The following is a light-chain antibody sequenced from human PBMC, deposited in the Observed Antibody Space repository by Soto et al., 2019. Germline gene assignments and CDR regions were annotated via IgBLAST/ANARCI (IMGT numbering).Light chain of an antibody. Sequence: QSARTQPPSVSGSPGQSVTISCTGTSTDFVSYNRVSWYQQPPGTAPKLIIYEASNRPSGVPDRFSGSKSGNTASLTISGPQAADEADYYCSLYTSENTYVFGTGTKVTVL. CDR1: STDFVSYNR. V-gene: IGLV2-18*01. J-gene: IGLJ1*01. CDR2: EAS. CDR3: SLYTSENTYV.